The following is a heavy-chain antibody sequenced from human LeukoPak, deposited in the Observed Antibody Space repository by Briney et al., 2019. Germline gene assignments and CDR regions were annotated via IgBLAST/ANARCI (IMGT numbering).Heavy chain of an antibody. Sequence: ASVKVTCKASGYSLTNYYMHWVRQAPGQGLEWMGIINPSGGSTSYAQKFQGRVTMTRDTSTSTVYMELSSLRSEDTAVYYCARDKKDVLLWFGELLPYYYMDVWGKGTTVTISS. CDR2: INPSGGST. D-gene: IGHD3-10*01. CDR3: ARDKKDVLLWFGELLPYYYMDV. J-gene: IGHJ6*03. CDR1: GYSLTNYY. V-gene: IGHV1-46*01.